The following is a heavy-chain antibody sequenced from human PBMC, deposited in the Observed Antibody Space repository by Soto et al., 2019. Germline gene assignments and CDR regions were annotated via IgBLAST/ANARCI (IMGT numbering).Heavy chain of an antibody. D-gene: IGHD3-16*01. CDR1: GCNFSGYA. CDR3: ARDRPNWVTTFDLYYYGMDV. Sequence: GGSLRHSYAASGCNFSGYAMHWVRQAPGKGLEWVAVISYDGSNKYYAASVKGRFTISRDNSKNTLYLQMNSLRAEDTAVYYCARDRPNWVTTFDLYYYGMDVWGQGTTVTVSS. CDR2: ISYDGSNK. V-gene: IGHV3-30-3*01. J-gene: IGHJ6*02.